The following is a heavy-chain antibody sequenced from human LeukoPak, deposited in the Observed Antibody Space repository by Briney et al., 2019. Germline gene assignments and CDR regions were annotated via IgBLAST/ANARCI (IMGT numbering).Heavy chain of an antibody. CDR3: TKDPNGDYVGAFDF. D-gene: IGHD4-17*01. CDR1: TFAFSSYA. V-gene: IGHV3-23*01. CDR2: ITAAGGI. Sequence: GGSLRLSCAASTFAFSSYAMTWVRQAAGKGLEGVSSITAAGGISYADSVKGRFTISRDNSKSTLYLQMNSLRAEDTAVYYCTKDPNGDYVGAFDFWGQGTMVTVSS. J-gene: IGHJ3*01.